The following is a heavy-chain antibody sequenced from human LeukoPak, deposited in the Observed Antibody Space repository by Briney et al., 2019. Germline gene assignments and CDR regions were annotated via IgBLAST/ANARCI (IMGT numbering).Heavy chain of an antibody. CDR2: IYYTGST. V-gene: IGHV4-59*01. CDR3: ARDDPFSGSYY. D-gene: IGHD1-26*01. CDR1: GGSINSYY. Sequence: SETLSLTCTVSGGSINSYYWSWIRQPPGKGLEWIGYIYYTGSTNYNPSLKSRLTISVDTSKNQFSLKLTSVTAADTAVYYCARDDPFSGSYYWGQGLLVTVSS. J-gene: IGHJ4*02.